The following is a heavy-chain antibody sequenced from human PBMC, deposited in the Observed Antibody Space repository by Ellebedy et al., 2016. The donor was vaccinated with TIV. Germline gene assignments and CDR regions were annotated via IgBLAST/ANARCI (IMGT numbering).Heavy chain of an antibody. CDR3: ARTGDGTVDF. D-gene: IGHD5-24*01. CDR2: IKRDGTKK. V-gene: IGHV3-7*01. CDR1: GFTFSSYW. J-gene: IGHJ4*02. Sequence: GGSLRLSCAASGFTFSSYWMSWVRQAPGKGLEWVANIKRDGTKKFYVDSVKGRFTVSRDNGKNSLYLQMQSLGAEDTAMYYCARTGDGTVDFWGQGTLVTVSS.